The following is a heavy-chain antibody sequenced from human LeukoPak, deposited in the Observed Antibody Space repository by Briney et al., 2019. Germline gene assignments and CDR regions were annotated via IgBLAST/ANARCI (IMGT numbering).Heavy chain of an antibody. CDR2: ISGDGNAK. Sequence: RGSLRLSCAASGFSFSSYSINWVRQAPGKGLEWVSYISGDGNAKHYTDSVKGRFTTSRDNAKNALYLQMNSLRAEDTAVYFCARDYVYAFDYWGQGTLVTVSS. CDR3: ARDYVYAFDY. CDR1: GFSFSSYS. V-gene: IGHV3-48*01. J-gene: IGHJ4*02. D-gene: IGHD2/OR15-2a*01.